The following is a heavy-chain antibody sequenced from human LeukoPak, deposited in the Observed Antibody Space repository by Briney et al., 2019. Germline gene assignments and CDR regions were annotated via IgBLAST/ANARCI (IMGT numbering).Heavy chain of an antibody. D-gene: IGHD2-2*02. CDR2: IYPGDSDT. Sequence: GESLKISCKGSGYSFTSYWIGCVRQMPGKGLEWMGIIYPGDSDTRYSPSFQGQVTISADKSISTAYLQWSSLKASDTAMYYCARHLDCSSTSCYTEGAYNWFDPWGQGTLVTVSS. CDR1: GYSFTSYW. V-gene: IGHV5-51*01. CDR3: ARHLDCSSTSCYTEGAYNWFDP. J-gene: IGHJ5*02.